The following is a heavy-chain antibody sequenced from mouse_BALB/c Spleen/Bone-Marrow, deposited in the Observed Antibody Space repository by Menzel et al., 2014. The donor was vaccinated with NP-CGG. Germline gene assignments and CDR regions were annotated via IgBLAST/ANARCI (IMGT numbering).Heavy chain of an antibody. CDR3: ERQPYYVDY. CDR2: ISYDGNN. J-gene: IGHJ2*01. Sequence: ESGPGLVKPSQSLSLTCSVTGYSITSGYYWNWIRQFPGNKLEWMGFISYDGNNNYNPSLKNRISITRDTSKNQFSLKLNSVTAEATATYYCERQPYYVDYWGQGTTLTVSS. V-gene: IGHV3-6*02. CDR1: GYSITSGYY.